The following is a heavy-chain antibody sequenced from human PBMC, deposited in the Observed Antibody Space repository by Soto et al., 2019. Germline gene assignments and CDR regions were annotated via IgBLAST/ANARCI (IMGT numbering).Heavy chain of an antibody. Sequence: QVQLVQSGAEVKKPGSSVKVSCKASGGTFSSYAISWVRQAPGQGLEWMGGVIPIFGTANYAQKFQCRVTTTVDDSTSTAYMELSSLRPEDTAVYYCASAEKATIRPFDYWGQGTLVTVSS. CDR3: ASAEKATIRPFDY. CDR1: GGTFSSYA. D-gene: IGHD5-12*01. CDR2: VIPIFGTA. V-gene: IGHV1-69*12. J-gene: IGHJ4*02.